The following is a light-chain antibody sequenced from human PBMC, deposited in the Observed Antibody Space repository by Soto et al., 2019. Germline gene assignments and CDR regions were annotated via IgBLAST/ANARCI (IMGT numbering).Light chain of an antibody. CDR3: QQYNSYLFT. Sequence: DIQMTQSPSTLSASVGDRVTITCRASQSISSWLAWYQQKPGKAPKLLIYDASSLESGVPSRFSGSGSGTESTLTISSLQPDDFAPYYCQQYNSYLFTFGPGTKVDIK. V-gene: IGKV1-5*01. CDR1: QSISSW. J-gene: IGKJ3*01. CDR2: DAS.